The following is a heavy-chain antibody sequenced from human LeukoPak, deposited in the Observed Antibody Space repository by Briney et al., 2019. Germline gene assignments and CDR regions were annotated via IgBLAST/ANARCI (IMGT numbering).Heavy chain of an antibody. CDR1: GYTFTSYA. CDR2: INAGNGNT. Sequence: ASVKVSCKASGYTFTSYAMHWVRQAPGQRLEWMGWINAGNGNTKYSQEFQGRVTITRDTSASTAYMELSSLRSEDMAVYYCARGWGTVGATGGYYFDYWGQGTLVTVSS. V-gene: IGHV1-3*03. D-gene: IGHD1-26*01. J-gene: IGHJ4*02. CDR3: ARGWGTVGATGGYYFDY.